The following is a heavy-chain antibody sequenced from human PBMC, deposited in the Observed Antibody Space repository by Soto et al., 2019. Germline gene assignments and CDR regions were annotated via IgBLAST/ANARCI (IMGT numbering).Heavy chain of an antibody. V-gene: IGHV1-18*01. Sequence: ASVKVSCKASGYTFTSYGISWVRQAPGQGLEWMGWISAYNGNTNYAQKLQGRVTMTTDTSTSTAYMELRSLRSDDTAVYYCARDYVSLTIVGAQDAFDIWGQGTMVTVSS. CDR3: ARDYVSLTIVGAQDAFDI. CDR1: GYTFTSYG. D-gene: IGHD1-26*01. CDR2: ISAYNGNT. J-gene: IGHJ3*02.